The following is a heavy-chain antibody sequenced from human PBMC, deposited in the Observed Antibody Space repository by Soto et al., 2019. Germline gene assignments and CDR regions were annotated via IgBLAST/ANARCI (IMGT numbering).Heavy chain of an antibody. CDR3: AHRVGLQGNWNGGYFDF. D-gene: IGHD1-1*01. J-gene: IGHJ4*02. Sequence: QVTLEESGPTRVKPTQTLTLTCTFSGFSLATSGVGVGWVRQPPGKALERLALIYWDDEKRYSPSLRSRLTVTKDTSRNQVVLTMTNMDPVDTATYYCAHRVGLQGNWNGGYFDFWGQGALVTVSS. V-gene: IGHV2-5*02. CDR1: GFSLATSGVG. CDR2: IYWDDEK.